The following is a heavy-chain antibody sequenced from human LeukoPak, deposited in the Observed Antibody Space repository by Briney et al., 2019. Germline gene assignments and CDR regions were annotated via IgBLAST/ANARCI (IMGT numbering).Heavy chain of an antibody. V-gene: IGHV4-59*01. Sequence: SETLSLTCIVSGGSISSYYWSWIRQPPRKRLEWIRYIYYTGSSNYNPSLQRRVYISLGTSKNHFSLRLSSVTAADTAVYYCARRAYSYGHYYYFDFWGQGTLVTVSS. D-gene: IGHD5-18*01. J-gene: IGHJ4*02. CDR1: GGSISSYY. CDR2: IYYTGSS. CDR3: ARRAYSYGHYYYFDF.